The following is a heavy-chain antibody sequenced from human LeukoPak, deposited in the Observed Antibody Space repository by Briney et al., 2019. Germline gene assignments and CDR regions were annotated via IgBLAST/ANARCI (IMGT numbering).Heavy chain of an antibody. Sequence: PSETLSLTCTVSGGSISSSGYYWGWIRQPPGKGLEWIGSIYYSGSTYYNPSLKSRVTISVDTSKNQFSLKLSSVTAADTAVYYCARDSTYYYYMDVWGKGTTVTVSS. J-gene: IGHJ6*03. CDR3: ARDSTYYYYMDV. V-gene: IGHV4-39*07. CDR2: IYYSGST. CDR1: GGSISSSGYY.